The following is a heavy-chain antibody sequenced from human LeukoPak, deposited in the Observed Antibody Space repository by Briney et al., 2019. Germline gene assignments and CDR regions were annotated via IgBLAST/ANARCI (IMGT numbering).Heavy chain of an antibody. Sequence: SETLSLTCAVYGGSFSGYYWSWIRQPPGKRLEWIGEINHSGSTNYNPSLKSRVTISVDTSKNQFSLKLSSVTAEDTAVYYCARGAKSLWFGELLPLDYWGQGTLVTVSS. D-gene: IGHD3-10*01. CDR2: INHSGST. V-gene: IGHV4-34*01. CDR1: GGSFSGYY. CDR3: ARGAKSLWFGELLPLDY. J-gene: IGHJ4*02.